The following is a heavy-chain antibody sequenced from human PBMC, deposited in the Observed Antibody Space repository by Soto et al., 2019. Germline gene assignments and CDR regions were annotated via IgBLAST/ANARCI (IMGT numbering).Heavy chain of an antibody. CDR3: ASKLRRYYYDSSGYYSDYYYGMDV. CDR2: IIPIFGTA. Sequence: ASVKVSCKASGGTFSSYAISWVRQAPGQGLEWMGGIIPIFGTANYAQKFQGRVTITADESTSTAYMELSSLRSEDTAVYYCASKLRRYYYDSSGYYSDYYYGMDVWGQGTTVTVSS. D-gene: IGHD3-22*01. J-gene: IGHJ6*02. CDR1: GGTFSSYA. V-gene: IGHV1-69*13.